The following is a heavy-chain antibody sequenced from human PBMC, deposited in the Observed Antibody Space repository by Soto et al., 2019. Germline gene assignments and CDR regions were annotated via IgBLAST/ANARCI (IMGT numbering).Heavy chain of an antibody. D-gene: IGHD4-4*01. J-gene: IGHJ4*02. Sequence: VQLVESGGGLVQPGGSLRLSCAASGFTFSSYGMHWVRQAPGKGLEWVAVIWYDGSNKYYADSVKGRFTISRDNSKNTLYLQMNSLRAEDTAVYYCARDGRGDYSASVAGWGQGTLVTVSS. CDR3: ARDGRGDYSASVAG. CDR1: GFTFSSYG. CDR2: IWYDGSNK. V-gene: IGHV3-33*08.